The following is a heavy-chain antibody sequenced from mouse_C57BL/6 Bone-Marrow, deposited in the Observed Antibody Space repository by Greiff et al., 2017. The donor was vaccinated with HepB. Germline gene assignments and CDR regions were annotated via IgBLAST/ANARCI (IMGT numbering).Heavy chain of an antibody. CDR2: IHPNSGST. D-gene: IGHD2-4*01. J-gene: IGHJ2*01. CDR1: GYTFTSYW. V-gene: IGHV1-64*01. CDR3: ARSGDYDGNY. Sequence: QVQLKESGAELVKPGASVKLSCKASGYTFTSYWMHWVKQRPGQGLEWIGMIHPNSGSTNYNEKFKSKATLTVDKSSSTAYMQLSSLTSEDSAVYYCARSGDYDGNYWGQGTTLTVSS.